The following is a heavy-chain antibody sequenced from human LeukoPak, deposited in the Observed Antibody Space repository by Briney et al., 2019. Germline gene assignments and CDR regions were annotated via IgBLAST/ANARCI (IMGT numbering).Heavy chain of an antibody. CDR1: GFTLSNYA. CDR3: ATDYDYGVY. D-gene: IGHD4-17*01. CDR2: ISYHGTNK. Sequence: PRRSLRLSRAPSGFTLSNYAMHWVRQSPGKGLEWVAVISYHGTNKYYADSVKGRFTISRDNSKNTLYLQMNSLRGEATAVYYCATDYDYGVYWGQGTLVTVSS. V-gene: IGHV3-30*04. J-gene: IGHJ4*02.